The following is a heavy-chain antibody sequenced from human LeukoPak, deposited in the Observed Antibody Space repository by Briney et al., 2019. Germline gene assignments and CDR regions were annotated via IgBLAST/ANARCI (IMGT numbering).Heavy chain of an antibody. J-gene: IGHJ4*02. CDR2: IRYDGSDK. V-gene: IGHV3-30*02. CDR3: ARDSGGLYDSSGYYYGGKLDY. CDR1: GFTFSSYV. Sequence: PGGSPRLSCAASGFTFSSYVMHWVRQAPGKGLEWVAFIRYDGSDKYYADSVKGRFTISRDSSKNTLYLQMNSLRAEDTAVYYCARDSGGLYDSSGYYYGGKLDYWGQGTLVTVSS. D-gene: IGHD3-22*01.